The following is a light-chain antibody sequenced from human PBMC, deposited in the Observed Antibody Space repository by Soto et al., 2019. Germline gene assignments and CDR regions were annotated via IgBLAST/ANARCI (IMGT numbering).Light chain of an antibody. Sequence: DIQMTQSPSTLSASVGDRVSITCRASQSISSWLAWYQQKPGKAPKLLIYKASSLESGVPSRFSGSGSGTEFTLTISSLQPDDFATYYCQQYNSFTWTFGQGTK. CDR2: KAS. CDR1: QSISSW. CDR3: QQYNSFTWT. J-gene: IGKJ1*01. V-gene: IGKV1-5*03.